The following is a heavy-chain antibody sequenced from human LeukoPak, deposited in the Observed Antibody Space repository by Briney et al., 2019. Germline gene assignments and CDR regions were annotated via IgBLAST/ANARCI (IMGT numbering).Heavy chain of an antibody. V-gene: IGHV1-46*01. CDR2: INPSGGST. J-gene: IGHJ4*02. CDR3: ARDWREGEYVGATDNYYFDY. Sequence: ASVKVSCKASGYTFTSYYMHWVRQAPGQGLEWMGIINPSGGSTNYAQKFQGRVTMTRDTSTGTVYMELSSLRSEDTAVYYCARDWREGEYVGATDNYYFDYWGQGTLVTVSS. D-gene: IGHD1-26*01. CDR1: GYTFTSYY.